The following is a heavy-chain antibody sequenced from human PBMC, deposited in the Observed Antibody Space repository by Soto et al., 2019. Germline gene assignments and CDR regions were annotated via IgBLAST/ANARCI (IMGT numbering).Heavy chain of an antibody. Sequence: QITLKESGPTLVKPTQTLTLTCTFSGFSLSTSGVGVGWIRQPPGKALEWLALIYWDDDKRYSPSLKSRLTITKDTSKNQVGLTMTNMDPVDTATYYCAHKAGQGANWRVGWFDPWGQGALVTVSS. J-gene: IGHJ5*02. CDR2: IYWDDDK. CDR3: AHKAGQGANWRVGWFDP. D-gene: IGHD1-1*01. V-gene: IGHV2-5*02. CDR1: GFSLSTSGVG.